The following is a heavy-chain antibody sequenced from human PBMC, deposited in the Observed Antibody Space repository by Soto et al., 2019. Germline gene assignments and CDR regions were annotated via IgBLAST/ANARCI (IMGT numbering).Heavy chain of an antibody. CDR3: ARIGGDYETYYYYYGMDV. CDR2: IISSSSTI. J-gene: IGHJ6*02. D-gene: IGHD4-17*01. V-gene: IGHV3-48*02. CDR1: GFTFSSYS. Sequence: EVQLVESGGGLVQPGGSLRLSCAASGFTFSSYSMNWVRQAPGKGLEWVSYIISSSSTIYYADSVKGRFTISRDNAKNSLYLQMNSLRDEDTAVYYCARIGGDYETYYYYYGMDVWGQGTTVTVSS.